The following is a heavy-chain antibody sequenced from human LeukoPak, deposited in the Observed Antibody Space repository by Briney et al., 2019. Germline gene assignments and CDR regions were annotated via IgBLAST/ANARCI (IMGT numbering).Heavy chain of an antibody. Sequence: SETLSLTCTVSGGSISSGGYYWSWIRQHPGKGLEWIGYIYYSGSTYYNPSLKSRVTISVDTSKNQFSLKLSSVTAADTAVYYCARDRGSGYYPLYYYYGMDVWGQGTTVTVSS. CDR1: GGSISSGGYY. CDR2: IYYSGST. J-gene: IGHJ6*02. D-gene: IGHD3-3*01. V-gene: IGHV4-31*03. CDR3: ARDRGSGYYPLYYYYGMDV.